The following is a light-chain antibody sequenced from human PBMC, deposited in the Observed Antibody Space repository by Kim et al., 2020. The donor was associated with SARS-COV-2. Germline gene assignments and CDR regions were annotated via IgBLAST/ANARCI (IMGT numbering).Light chain of an antibody. CDR2: QDT. CDR1: KSGDKY. Sequence: SYELTQPPSVSVSPGQTASVTCSGDKSGDKYACWYQQKPGQSPVLVIYQDTKRPSGIPERFSGSNSENTATLTISGTQAMDEADYYCQTWDSSTVVFGGGTQLTVL. V-gene: IGLV3-1*01. CDR3: QTWDSSTVV. J-gene: IGLJ2*01.